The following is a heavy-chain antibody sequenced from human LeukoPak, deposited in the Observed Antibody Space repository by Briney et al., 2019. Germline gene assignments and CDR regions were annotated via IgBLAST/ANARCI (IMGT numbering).Heavy chain of an antibody. V-gene: IGHV3-7*04. CDR3: TRVGYIDEGIDY. CDR1: GFPFSSYW. Sequence: GGSLRLSCVASGFPFSSYWMTWVRQAPGKGLEWVANIKQDGSKKSYVDSVEGRFTISRDNAKNSLYLQMNSLRAEDTAIYYCTRVGYIDEGIDYWGQGTLVTVSS. CDR2: IKQDGSKK. J-gene: IGHJ4*02. D-gene: IGHD5-24*01.